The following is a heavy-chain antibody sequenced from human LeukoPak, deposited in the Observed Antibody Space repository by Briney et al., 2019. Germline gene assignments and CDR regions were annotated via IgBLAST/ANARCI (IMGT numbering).Heavy chain of an antibody. CDR2: IWYDGSNK. Sequence: GGSLRLSCAASGFTFSSYGMHWVRQAPGKGLEWVAVIWYDGSNKYYADSVKGRFTISRDNSKNTLYLQMNSLRAEDTAVYYCAKEGHPYGSGSYYFDYWGQGTLVTVSS. CDR1: GFTFSSYG. J-gene: IGHJ4*02. D-gene: IGHD3-10*01. V-gene: IGHV3-30*02. CDR3: AKEGHPYGSGSYYFDY.